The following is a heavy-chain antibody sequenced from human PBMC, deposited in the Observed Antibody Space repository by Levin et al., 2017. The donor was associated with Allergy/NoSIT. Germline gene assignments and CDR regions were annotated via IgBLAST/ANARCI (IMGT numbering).Heavy chain of an antibody. CDR1: GFTFSNYW. D-gene: IGHD1-26*01. CDR3: TRRLLSTTMDV. CDR2: ISSDGGII. J-gene: IGHJ6*02. Sequence: GGSLRLSCAASGFTFSNYWMHWVRQVPGKGLVWVSRISSDGGIINYADSVKGRFTISRDNGKNTLYLQMNSLRAEDTGVYYCTRRLLSTTMDVWGQGTTVSVSS. V-gene: IGHV3-74*01.